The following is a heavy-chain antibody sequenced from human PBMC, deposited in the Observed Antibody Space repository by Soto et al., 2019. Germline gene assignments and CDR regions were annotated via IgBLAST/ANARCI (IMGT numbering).Heavy chain of an antibody. V-gene: IGHV3-21*01. J-gene: IGHJ5*02. CDR1: GFTFSSYS. CDR2: ISSSSSYI. Sequence: PGGSLRLSCAASGFTFSSYSMNWVRQAPGKGLEWVSSISSSSSYIYYADSVKGRFTISRDNAKNSLYLQMNSLRAEDTAVYYCARGPPYYGSGSFYFRFDPWGQGTLVTVSS. D-gene: IGHD3-10*01. CDR3: ARGPPYYGSGSFYFRFDP.